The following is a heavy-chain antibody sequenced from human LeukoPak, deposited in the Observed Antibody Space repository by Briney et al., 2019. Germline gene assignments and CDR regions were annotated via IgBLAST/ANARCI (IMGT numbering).Heavy chain of an antibody. CDR1: GGSFSSYY. J-gene: IGHJ4*02. D-gene: IGHD4-23*01. CDR3: ARCRDGGRGEAADF. Sequence: SETLSLTCAVYGGSFSSYYWNWMRQTPGKGLDWIGSIYDSASTNYNPSLKSRVTISLDTSKNQVSLRLTSVTAADTAVYYCARCRDGGRGEAADFWGPGTLVTVSS. V-gene: IGHV4-34*01. CDR2: IYDSAST.